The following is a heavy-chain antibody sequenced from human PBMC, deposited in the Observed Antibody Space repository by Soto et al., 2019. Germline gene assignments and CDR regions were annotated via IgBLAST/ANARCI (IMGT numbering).Heavy chain of an antibody. Sequence: VHLVESGGGLVQPGGSLRLSCTASGFTFSDSWMTWVRQAPGKGLEWVSFISYDGSRTYYADSVKGRFTISRDNSKNTVFLQMDSLRAEDTAVYYCAKNLLEEPADYYDTKADALDTWGQGTMVTVSS. CDR3: AKNLLEEPADYYDTKADALDT. CDR1: GFTFSDSW. V-gene: IGHV3-30*02. CDR2: ISYDGSRT. D-gene: IGHD3-22*01. J-gene: IGHJ3*02.